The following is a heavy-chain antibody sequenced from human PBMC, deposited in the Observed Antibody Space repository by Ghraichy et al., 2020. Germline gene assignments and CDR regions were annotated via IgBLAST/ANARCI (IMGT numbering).Heavy chain of an antibody. CDR2: ISKSGDTT. J-gene: IGHJ2*01. D-gene: IGHD3/OR15-3a*01. CDR3: AKDLDDWDYWYFDL. Sequence: SLNISCAASGFTFSSYAMSWVRQAPGKGLEWVSTISKSGDTTYYADSVKGRFTISRDNSKNTLHLQMISLRAADTAIYYCAKDLDDWDYWYFDLWGRGTQVTVSS. CDR1: GFTFSSYA. V-gene: IGHV3-23*01.